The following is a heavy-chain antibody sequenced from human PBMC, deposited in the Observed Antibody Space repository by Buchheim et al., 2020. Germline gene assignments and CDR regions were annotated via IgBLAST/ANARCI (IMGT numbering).Heavy chain of an antibody. CDR1: GFTFSNYA. Sequence: EVQLLESGGGLVQPGGSLRLSCAASGFTFSNYAMSWVRQAPGKGLEWVSAISGSGGSTFYADSVKGRFTISRDNSKHTLYLQMNSLRAEDTAVYYCAKDQNIAVSENYYYAMDVWGQGTT. V-gene: IGHV3-23*01. J-gene: IGHJ6*02. CDR2: ISGSGGST. CDR3: AKDQNIAVSENYYYAMDV. D-gene: IGHD6-19*01.